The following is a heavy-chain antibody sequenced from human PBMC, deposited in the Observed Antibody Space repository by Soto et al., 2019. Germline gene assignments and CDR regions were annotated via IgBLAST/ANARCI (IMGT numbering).Heavy chain of an antibody. D-gene: IGHD2-21*01. CDR2: ISAYNGDT. J-gene: IGHJ4*02. CDR3: ARVPSYSTLDY. CDR1: GYTFTSYG. Sequence: QVQLLQSGAEVKQPGASVKVSCKASGYTFTSYGVSWVRQAPGQGLEWMGGISAYNGDTKYSQKFQGRISLTTDTYTRTAYMELRSLRSDDTAVYYCARVPSYSTLDYWGQGTLVTVSS. V-gene: IGHV1-18*04.